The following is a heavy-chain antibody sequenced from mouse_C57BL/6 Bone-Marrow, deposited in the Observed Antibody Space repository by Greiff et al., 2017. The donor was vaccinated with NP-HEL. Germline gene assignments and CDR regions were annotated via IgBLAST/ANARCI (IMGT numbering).Heavy chain of an antibody. CDR2: FFPGSGST. D-gene: IGHD3-2*02. J-gene: IGHJ4*01. CDR1: GYTFTDYY. CDR3: TRDSSGPYAMDY. Sequence: QVQLQQPGPELVKPGASVKISCKASGYTFTDYYINWVKQRPGQGLEWIGWFFPGSGSTYYNEKFKGKATLTVDKPSSTAYMLLSSLTSDDTAVYFGTRDSSGPYAMDYWGQGTSGTVSS. V-gene: IGHV1-75*01.